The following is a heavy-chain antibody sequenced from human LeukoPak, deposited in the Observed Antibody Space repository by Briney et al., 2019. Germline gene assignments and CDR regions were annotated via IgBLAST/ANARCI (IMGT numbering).Heavy chain of an antibody. V-gene: IGHV1-18*01. CDR3: ARDLKRGYSSGRYSWGTGSSNDY. Sequence: ASVKVFCKASGYTFTSYGISWVRQAPGQGLEWMGWISAYNGNTNYAQQKLQGRVTMTTDTSTSTAYMELRSLRSDDTAVYYCARDLKRGYSSGRYSWGTGSSNDYWGQGTLVTVSS. J-gene: IGHJ4*02. CDR2: ISAYNGNT. D-gene: IGHD6-19*01. CDR1: GYTFTSYG.